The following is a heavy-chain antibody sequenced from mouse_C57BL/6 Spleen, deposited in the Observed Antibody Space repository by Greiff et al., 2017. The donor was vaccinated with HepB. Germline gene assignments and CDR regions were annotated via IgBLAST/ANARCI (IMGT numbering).Heavy chain of an antibody. Sequence: EVHLVESGGGLVQPGGSLSLSCAASGFTFTDYYMSWVRQPPGKALEWLGFIRNKANGYTTEYSASVKGRVTISRDNYQSILYLQMNALRAEDSATYYCARYADYGSSYDYWYFDVWGTGTTVTVSS. D-gene: IGHD1-1*01. J-gene: IGHJ1*03. CDR1: GFTFTDYY. CDR2: IRNKANGYTT. CDR3: ARYADYGSSYDYWYFDV. V-gene: IGHV7-3*01.